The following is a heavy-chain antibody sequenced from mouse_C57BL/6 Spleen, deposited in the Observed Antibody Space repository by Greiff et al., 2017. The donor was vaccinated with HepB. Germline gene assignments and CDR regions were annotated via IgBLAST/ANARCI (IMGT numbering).Heavy chain of an antibody. J-gene: IGHJ2*01. CDR1: GYTFTDYE. Sequence: VQLQQSGAELVRPGASVTLSCKASGYTFTDYEMHWVKQTPVHGLEWIGAIDPETGGTAYNQKFKGKAILTADKSSSTAYMELRSLTSEDSAVYYCTRHGSSYLYYFDYWGQGTTLTVSS. CDR3: TRHGSSYLYYFDY. V-gene: IGHV1-15*01. D-gene: IGHD1-1*01. CDR2: IDPETGGT.